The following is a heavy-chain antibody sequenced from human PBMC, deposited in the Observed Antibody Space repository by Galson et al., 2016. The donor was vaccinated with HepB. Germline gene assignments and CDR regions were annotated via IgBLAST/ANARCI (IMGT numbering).Heavy chain of an antibody. Sequence: ETLSLTCTVSGDSLSRYFWSWIRQPAATRLEWIGRISPRGSTDSNPSLKRRVTMSLDTSKKRLSLKMTSVTAADTAMYFCARDLKAVPGAEEYDAFDIWGQGTLVTVSS. CDR1: GDSLSRYF. V-gene: IGHV4-4*07. J-gene: IGHJ3*02. CDR3: ARDLKAVPGAEEYDAFDI. D-gene: IGHD4/OR15-4a*01. CDR2: ISPRGST.